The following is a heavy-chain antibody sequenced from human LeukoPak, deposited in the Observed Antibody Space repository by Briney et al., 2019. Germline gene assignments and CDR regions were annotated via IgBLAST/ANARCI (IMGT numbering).Heavy chain of an antibody. J-gene: IGHJ4*02. Sequence: KPSETLSLTCTVSDDSISNYYWSWIRQPPGKGLEWIGYIFYSGSTNYNPSLKGRLTISVDTSKRQISLKLSSVTAADTAIYYCARAKKGVAGFFDYWGQGTLVTVSS. D-gene: IGHD6-19*01. CDR1: DDSISNYY. CDR2: IFYSGST. V-gene: IGHV4-59*01. CDR3: ARAKKGVAGFFDY.